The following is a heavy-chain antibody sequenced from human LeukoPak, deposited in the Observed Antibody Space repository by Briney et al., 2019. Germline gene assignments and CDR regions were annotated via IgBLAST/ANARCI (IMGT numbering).Heavy chain of an antibody. CDR1: GYSFTNYW. CDR3: AKTPYSSSWYVFDY. D-gene: IGHD6-13*01. J-gene: IGHJ4*02. CDR2: IYPGDSDT. V-gene: IGHV5-51*01. Sequence: GESLKISCQGSGYSFTNYWIGWVRQMPGKSLEWMGIIYPGDSDTRYSPSFQGQVTISADKSISTAYLQWSSLKASDSAIYYCAKTPYSSSWYVFDYWGQGTLVTVSS.